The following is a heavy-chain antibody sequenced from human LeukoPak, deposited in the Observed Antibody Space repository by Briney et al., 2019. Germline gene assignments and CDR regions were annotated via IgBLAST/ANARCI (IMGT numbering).Heavy chain of an antibody. D-gene: IGHD3-22*01. CDR2: IYYSGST. V-gene: IGHV4-61*01. J-gene: IGHJ4*02. Sequence: SETLSLTCTVSGGSVSSGSYYWSWIRQPPGKGLEWIGYIYYSGSTNYNPSLKSRVTISGDTSKNQFSLKLSSVTAADTAVYFCARVDYDGSGYNFDYWGQGTLVTVSS. CDR3: ARVDYDGSGYNFDY. CDR1: GGSVSSGSYY.